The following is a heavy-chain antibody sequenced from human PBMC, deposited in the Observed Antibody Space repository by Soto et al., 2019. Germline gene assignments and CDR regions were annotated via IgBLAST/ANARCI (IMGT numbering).Heavy chain of an antibody. CDR3: ARESGGATATLVYYYFYMDV. CDR2: INPNSGDA. V-gene: IGHV1-2*06. J-gene: IGHJ6*03. CDR1: GYTFSDYY. D-gene: IGHD5-12*01. Sequence: VQLVQSGAEVKKPGASVTVSCKASGYTFSDYYLHWVRQAPGQGPEWMGRINPNSGDAKFAQKFQGRVTMTRDTSVRTAFMELNWLKSDDTAVYYCARESGGATATLVYYYFYMDVWGKGTTVTVSS.